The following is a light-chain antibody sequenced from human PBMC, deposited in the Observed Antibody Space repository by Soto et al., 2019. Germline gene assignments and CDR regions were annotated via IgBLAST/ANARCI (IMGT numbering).Light chain of an antibody. V-gene: IGKV1-39*01. CDR1: QSISNY. J-gene: IGKJ1*01. Sequence: DIQVTQSPSSLSASVGDRVTLTCRASQSISNYLNWFQQKPMKAPKLLIYAASSLQGGVSSRCTGSGSGTDFTLTITTLQHEDFATYYCQQAYRAPWTFGQGTKVDI. CDR3: QQAYRAPWT. CDR2: AAS.